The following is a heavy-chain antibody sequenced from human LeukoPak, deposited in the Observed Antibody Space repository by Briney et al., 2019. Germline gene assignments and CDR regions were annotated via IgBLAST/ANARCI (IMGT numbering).Heavy chain of an antibody. Sequence: GGSLRLSCAASGFTFSSYAMSWVRQAPGKGLEWVSAISGSGGITYYADSVKGRFTISRDNSKNTLYLQMNSLRAEDTAVYYCAKDLGYCSRGSCPRAFDIWGQGTMVTVSS. CDR1: GFTFSSYA. D-gene: IGHD2-15*01. CDR3: AKDLGYCSRGSCPRAFDI. CDR2: ISGSGGIT. J-gene: IGHJ3*02. V-gene: IGHV3-23*01.